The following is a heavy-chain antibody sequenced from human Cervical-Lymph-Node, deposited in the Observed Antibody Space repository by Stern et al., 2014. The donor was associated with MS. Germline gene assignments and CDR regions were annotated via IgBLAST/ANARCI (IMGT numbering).Heavy chain of an antibody. Sequence: EVQLVESGGGLIQPGGSLRLSCAASGFTVSSSYMSWVRQAPGKGLEWVSAIPNGGATYYADSVKGRFTISRDNSKNTLYFQMSSLRAEDTAVYYCARVGRGYISGYSFDYWAQGTLVTVSS. D-gene: IGHD5-18*01. V-gene: IGHV3-53*01. CDR1: GFTVSSSY. J-gene: IGHJ4*02. CDR2: IPNGGAT. CDR3: ARVGRGYISGYSFDY.